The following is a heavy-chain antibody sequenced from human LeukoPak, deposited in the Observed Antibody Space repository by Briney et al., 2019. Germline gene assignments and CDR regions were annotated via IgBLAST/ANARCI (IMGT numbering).Heavy chain of an antibody. J-gene: IGHJ4*02. CDR1: GYTFTSYG. CDR3: ARGPLGRGWYYFDY. D-gene: IGHD6-19*01. V-gene: IGHV1-18*01. Sequence: GASVTVSCKASGYTFTSYGISWVRQAPGQGREWMGWISAYNGNTNYAQKLQGRVTMTTDTSTSTAYMELRSLRSDDTAVYYCARGPLGRGWYYFDYWGQGTLVTVSS. CDR2: ISAYNGNT.